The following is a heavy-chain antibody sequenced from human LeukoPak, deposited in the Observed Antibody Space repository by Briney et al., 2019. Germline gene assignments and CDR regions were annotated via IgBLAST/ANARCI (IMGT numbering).Heavy chain of an antibody. CDR2: ISAYNGNT. CDR1: GYTFTSYG. V-gene: IGHV1-18*01. Sequence: GASVKVSCKASGYTFTSYGISWVRQAPGQGLEWMGWISAYNGNTNYAQKLQGRVTMTTDTSTSTAYMELRSLRSDDTAVYYCAREGSLGYCSSTSCYPKHYYYYGMDVWGQGTTVTVSS. CDR3: AREGSLGYCSSTSCYPKHYYYYGMDV. J-gene: IGHJ6*02. D-gene: IGHD2-2*01.